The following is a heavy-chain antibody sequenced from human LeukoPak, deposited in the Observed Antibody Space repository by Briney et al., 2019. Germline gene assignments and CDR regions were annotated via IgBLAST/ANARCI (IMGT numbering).Heavy chain of an antibody. CDR3: ARFDYMGTCFDY. D-gene: IGHD4-11*01. CDR1: GFTVSSSY. Sequence: GGSLRLSCAASGFTVSSSYMSWVRQAPGKGLEWVSVIYSGGSTYYADSVKGRFTISRDNSENTLYLQMNSLRAEDTAVYYCARFDYMGTCFDYWGQGTLVTVSS. CDR2: IYSGGST. V-gene: IGHV3-53*01. J-gene: IGHJ4*02.